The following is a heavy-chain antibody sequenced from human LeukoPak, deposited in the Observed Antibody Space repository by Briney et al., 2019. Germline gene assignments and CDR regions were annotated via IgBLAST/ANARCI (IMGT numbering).Heavy chain of an antibody. J-gene: IGHJ4*02. CDR3: AREANSWGPYSSDFDY. Sequence: GGSLRLSCAASGFTFSSYSMNWVRQAPGKGLEWVAVISYDGSNKYYADSVKGRFTISRDNSKNTLYLQMNSLRAEDTAVYYCAREANSWGPYSSDFDYWGQGTLVTVSS. D-gene: IGHD6-25*01. V-gene: IGHV3-30*03. CDR1: GFTFSSYS. CDR2: ISYDGSNK.